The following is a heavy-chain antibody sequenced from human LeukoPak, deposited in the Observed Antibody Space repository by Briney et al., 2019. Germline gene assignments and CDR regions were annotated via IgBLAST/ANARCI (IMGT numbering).Heavy chain of an antibody. V-gene: IGHV1-8*03. D-gene: IGHD2-15*01. CDR2: INPNSGNR. Sequence: GASVNVSCKASGYTFTSLDINWVRQATGQGLEWMGWINPNSGNRGYAQQFQGRVTITRDTSIRTAYMELTSLRSEDTAVYYCARVDGSPDYWGQGTLVTVSS. J-gene: IGHJ4*02. CDR1: GYTFTSLD. CDR3: ARVDGSPDY.